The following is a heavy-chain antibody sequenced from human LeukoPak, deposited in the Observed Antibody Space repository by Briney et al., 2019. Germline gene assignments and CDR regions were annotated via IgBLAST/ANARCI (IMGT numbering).Heavy chain of an antibody. CDR3: GRSRDQDWFDP. V-gene: IGHV4-39*07. J-gene: IGHJ5*02. Sequence: PADTLSLTCTVSGDSLSGGSYFWGWIRRPTGKGLERIGNMYYTNIIRYSPSLQSRVPDSDDNSKNLFSLKLHSITAAHPAVFYCGRSRDQDWFDPWGQGTLVTVSS. CDR2: MYYTNII. CDR1: GDSLSGGSYF. D-gene: IGHD3-10*01.